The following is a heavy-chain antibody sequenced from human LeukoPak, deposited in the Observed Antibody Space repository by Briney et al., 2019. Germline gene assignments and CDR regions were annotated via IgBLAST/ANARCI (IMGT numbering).Heavy chain of an antibody. J-gene: IGHJ4*02. V-gene: IGHV3-11*04. CDR3: ASSGSGYSYGLVTTETDY. CDR1: GFTFSDYY. D-gene: IGHD5-18*01. Sequence: GGSLRLSCAASGFTFSDYYMSWIRQAPGKGLEWVSYISRGGSTIYYADSVKGRFTISRDNTKNSLYLQMNSLRAEDTAVYYCASSGSGYSYGLVTTETDYWGQGTLVTVSS. CDR2: ISRGGSTI.